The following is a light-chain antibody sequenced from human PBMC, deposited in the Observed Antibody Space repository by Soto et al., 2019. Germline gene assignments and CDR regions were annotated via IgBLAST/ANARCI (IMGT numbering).Light chain of an antibody. Sequence: QSVLTQPASVSGSPGQSITISCTGTSSDVGGYNYVSWYQQHPGKAPKLMIYNVSNRPSGVSNRFSGSKSGNTAALTISGRQAEDEADYYCSSYTSSHYVFGTGTKLTVL. V-gene: IGLV2-14*01. CDR3: SSYTSSHYV. CDR2: NVS. CDR1: SSDVGGYNY. J-gene: IGLJ1*01.